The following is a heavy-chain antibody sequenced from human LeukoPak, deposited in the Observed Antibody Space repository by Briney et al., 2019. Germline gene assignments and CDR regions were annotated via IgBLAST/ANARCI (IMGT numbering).Heavy chain of an antibody. V-gene: IGHV3-30*02. CDR2: IRYDGSNK. Sequence: GGSLRLSCAASGFTFSSYGMHWVRQAPGKGLEWVAFIRYDGSNKYYADSVKGRFTISRGNSKNTLYLQMNSLRAEDTAVYYCAKPRVVVPAAMGGDYFDYWGQGTLVTVSS. D-gene: IGHD2-2*01. J-gene: IGHJ4*02. CDR1: GFTFSSYG. CDR3: AKPRVVVPAAMGGDYFDY.